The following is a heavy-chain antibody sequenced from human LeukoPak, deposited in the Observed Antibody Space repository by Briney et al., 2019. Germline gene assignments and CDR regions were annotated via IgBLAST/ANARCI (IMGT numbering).Heavy chain of an antibody. CDR2: INPNSGGT. CDR3: ARDLVVRGVIMFDYDY. CDR1: GYTFTGYY. J-gene: IGHJ4*02. D-gene: IGHD3-10*01. Sequence: ASVKVSCKASGYTFTGYYMHWVRQAPGQGLEWMGWINPNSGGTNYAQKFQGRVTMTRDTSISTAYMELSRLRSDDTAVYYCARDLVVRGVIMFDYDYWGQGTQVTVSS. V-gene: IGHV1-2*02.